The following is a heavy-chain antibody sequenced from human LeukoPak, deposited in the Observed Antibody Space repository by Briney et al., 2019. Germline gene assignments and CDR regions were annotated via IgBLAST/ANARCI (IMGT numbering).Heavy chain of an antibody. CDR3: ARVGYSSSWRYYYGMDV. CDR1: GYTFTSYG. V-gene: IGHV1-46*01. CDR2: INPSGGST. Sequence: ASVKVSCKASGYTFTSYGISWVRQAPGQGLEWMGIINPSGGSTSYAQKFQGRVTMTRDTSTSTVYMELSSLRSEDTAVYYCARVGYSSSWRYYYGMDVWGQGTTVTVSS. D-gene: IGHD6-13*01. J-gene: IGHJ6*02.